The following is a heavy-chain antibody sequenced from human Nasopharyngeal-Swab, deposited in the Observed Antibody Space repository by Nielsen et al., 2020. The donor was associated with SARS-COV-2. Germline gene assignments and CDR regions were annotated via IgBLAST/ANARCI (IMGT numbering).Heavy chain of an antibody. CDR1: GGSISSYY. J-gene: IGHJ6*03. CDR2: VYYSGST. D-gene: IGHD3-9*01. Sequence: GSLRLSCTVSGGSISSYYWNWVRQPPGKGLEWIAYVYYSGSTKYNPSLKSRVTISVDRAKNQVSLKLTSVTAADTAVYYCARGDILTPYYYLDVWGRGTTVAVSS. CDR3: ARGDILTPYYYLDV. V-gene: IGHV4-59*01.